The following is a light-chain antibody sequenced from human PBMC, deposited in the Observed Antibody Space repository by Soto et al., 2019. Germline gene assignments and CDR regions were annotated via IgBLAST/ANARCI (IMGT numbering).Light chain of an antibody. J-gene: IGLJ1*01. V-gene: IGLV2-14*01. CDR3: SSYTRDTDLG. CDR2: EVS. Sequence: QSALTQPASVSGSPGQSITISCTGTSSDVGTYNYVSWYQHHPGKAPKLIIYEVSNRPSGVSNRFSGSKSGSTASLTISGLQAEDEADYHYSSYTRDTDLGVGTGTNVTVL. CDR1: SSDVGTYNY.